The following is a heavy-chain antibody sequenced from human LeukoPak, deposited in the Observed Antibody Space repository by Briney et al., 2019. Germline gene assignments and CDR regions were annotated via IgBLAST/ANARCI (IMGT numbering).Heavy chain of an antibody. J-gene: IGHJ4*02. Sequence: VASVKVSCKASGYTFTSYGISWVRQAPGQGLEWMGWISAYNGNTNSAQKVQGRVTLTTDTSTSTAYMELRSLRSDDTAVYYCARRVDTSMALPDYWGQGTLVTVSS. D-gene: IGHD5-18*01. V-gene: IGHV1-18*01. CDR2: ISAYNGNT. CDR3: ARRVDTSMALPDY. CDR1: GYTFTSYG.